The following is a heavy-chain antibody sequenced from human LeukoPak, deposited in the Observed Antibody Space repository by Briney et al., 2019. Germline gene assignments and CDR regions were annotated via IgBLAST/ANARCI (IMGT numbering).Heavy chain of an antibody. CDR3: AKVSTMVRGPPDY. Sequence: GGSLRLSCAASGFTFSSYSMNWVRQAPGKGLEWVSSISSSSSYIYYADSVKGRFTISRDNAKNSLYLQMNSLRAEDTAVYYCAKVSTMVRGPPDYWGQGTLVTVSS. D-gene: IGHD3-10*01. CDR2: ISSSSSYI. V-gene: IGHV3-21*01. J-gene: IGHJ4*02. CDR1: GFTFSSYS.